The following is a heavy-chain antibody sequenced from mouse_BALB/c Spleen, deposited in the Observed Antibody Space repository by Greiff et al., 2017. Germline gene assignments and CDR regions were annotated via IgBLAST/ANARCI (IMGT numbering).Heavy chain of an antibody. V-gene: IGHV5-12-2*01. D-gene: IGHD2-2*01. Sequence: EVQVVESGGGLVQPGGSLKLSCAASGFTFSSYTMSWVRQTPEKRLEWVAYISNGGGSTYYPDTVKGRFTISRDNAKNTLYLQMSSLKSEDTAMYYCARLGWFDYWGQGTTLTVSS. CDR3: ARLGWFDY. CDR1: GFTFSSYT. J-gene: IGHJ2*01. CDR2: ISNGGGST.